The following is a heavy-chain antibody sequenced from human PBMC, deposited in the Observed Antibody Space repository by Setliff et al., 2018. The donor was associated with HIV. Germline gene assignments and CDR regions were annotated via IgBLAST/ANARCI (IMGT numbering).Heavy chain of an antibody. J-gene: IGHJ4*02. D-gene: IGHD6-13*01. V-gene: IGHV3-21*04. Sequence: PGGSLRLSCVASGFTLSTYRMNWVRQAPGKGLEWVSSIIRDSSYIFDADSVKGRFTISRDNAQNSLYLQMNNLRVEDTAVYYCAKPPRPSSWPQYYFDYWGQGTLVTVSS. CDR2: IIRDSSYI. CDR1: GFTLSTYR. CDR3: AKPPRPSSWPQYYFDY.